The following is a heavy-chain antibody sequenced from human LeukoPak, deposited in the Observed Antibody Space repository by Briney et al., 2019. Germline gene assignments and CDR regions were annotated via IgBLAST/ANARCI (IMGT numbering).Heavy chain of an antibody. V-gene: IGHV1-69*05. Sequence: SVKVSCKASGGTFSSYAISWVRQAPGQGLEWMGGIIPIFGTANYAQKFQGRVTITTDESTSTAYMELSSLRSEDTAVYYCARGVIVGQLRFLSSHYYMDVWGKGTTVTVSS. CDR2: IIPIFGTA. D-gene: IGHD2-2*01. CDR1: GGTFSSYA. J-gene: IGHJ6*03. CDR3: ARGVIVGQLRFLSSHYYMDV.